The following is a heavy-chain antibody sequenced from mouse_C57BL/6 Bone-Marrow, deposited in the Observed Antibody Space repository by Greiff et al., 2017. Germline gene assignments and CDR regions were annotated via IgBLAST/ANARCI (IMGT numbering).Heavy chain of an antibody. D-gene: IGHD2-4*01. J-gene: IGHJ3*01. CDR2: IYPRSGNT. Sequence: QVQLQQSGAELARPGASVKLSCKASGYTFTSYGISWVKQRTGQGLEWIGEIYPRSGNTYYNEKFKGKATLTADKYSSTAYMELRSLTSEDSAVYFCARYYDYDAWFAYWGQGTLVTVSA. CDR1: GYTFTSYG. CDR3: ARYYDYDAWFAY. V-gene: IGHV1-81*01.